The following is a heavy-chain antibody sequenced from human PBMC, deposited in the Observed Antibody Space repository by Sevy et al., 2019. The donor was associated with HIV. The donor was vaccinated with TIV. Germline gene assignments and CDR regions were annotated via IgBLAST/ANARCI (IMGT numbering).Heavy chain of an antibody. D-gene: IGHD2-15*01. V-gene: IGHV1-2*02. CDR2: INPNSGGT. Sequence: ASVKVSCKASGYTFTGYYMHWVRQAPGQGLEWMGWINPNSGGTNYAQKFQGRVTMTRDTSISTAYMELSRLRSDETAVYYCAGKFLCSGGSCYSGFSYYGMDVWGQGTTVTVSS. CDR3: AGKFLCSGGSCYSGFSYYGMDV. CDR1: GYTFTGYY. J-gene: IGHJ6*02.